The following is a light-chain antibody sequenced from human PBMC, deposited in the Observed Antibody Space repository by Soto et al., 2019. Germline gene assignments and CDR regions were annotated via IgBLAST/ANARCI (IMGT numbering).Light chain of an antibody. Sequence: VLKQSPGTLSLSPGERATLSCRASQSVSSRLAWYQHKSGQAPRLLISGASRRATGIPDRFSGSGSGTDFTLTISRLEPEDFALYYCQHYYGTSPISFGQATRLEIK. CDR3: QHYYGTSPIS. J-gene: IGKJ5*01. V-gene: IGKV3-20*01. CDR2: GAS. CDR1: QSVSSR.